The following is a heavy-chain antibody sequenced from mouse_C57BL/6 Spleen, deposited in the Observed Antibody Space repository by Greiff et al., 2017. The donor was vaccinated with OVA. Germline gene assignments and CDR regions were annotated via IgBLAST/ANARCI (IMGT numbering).Heavy chain of an antibody. Sequence: VQLQQFGAELVRPGASVKLSCTASGFNIKDDYMHWVKQRPEQGLEWIGWIDPENGDTEYASKFQGKATITADTSSNTAYLQLSSLTPEDTAVYYYTTGYDYGFDYWGQGTTLTVSS. CDR3: TTGYDYGFDY. J-gene: IGHJ2*01. CDR1: GFNIKDDY. V-gene: IGHV14-4*01. D-gene: IGHD2-4*01. CDR2: IDPENGDT.